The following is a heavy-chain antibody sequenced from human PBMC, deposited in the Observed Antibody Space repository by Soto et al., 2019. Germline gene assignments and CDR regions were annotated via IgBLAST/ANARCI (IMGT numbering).Heavy chain of an antibody. CDR1: GFTFSSYA. CDR2: ISHDGSNK. D-gene: IGHD2-21*02. CDR3: ARDRVVVVTADYYYYGMDV. J-gene: IGHJ6*02. V-gene: IGHV3-30-3*01. Sequence: GGSLRLSCAASGFTFSSYAMHWVRQAPGKGLEWVAVISHDGSNKYYADSVKGRFTISRDNSKNTLYLQMNSLRAEDTAVYYCARDRVVVVTADYYYYGMDVWGQGTTVTVSS.